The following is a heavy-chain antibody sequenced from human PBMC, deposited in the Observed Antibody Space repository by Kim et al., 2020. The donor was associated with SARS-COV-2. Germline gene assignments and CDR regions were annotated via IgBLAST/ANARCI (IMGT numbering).Heavy chain of an antibody. CDR3: ARGRFTTTFEVTIRSDG. CDR1: GYTFTRYD. V-gene: IGHV1-8*01. CDR2: MNPNSGNT. J-gene: IGHJ6*01. D-gene: IGHD3-3*01. Sequence: ASVKVSCKAAGYTFTRYDINWVRQAPGQGFEWMGWMNPNSGNTGYAQKFQGRVTMTSDTSINTAYMELSGLKFEDTAVYYCARGRFTTTFEVTIRSDG.